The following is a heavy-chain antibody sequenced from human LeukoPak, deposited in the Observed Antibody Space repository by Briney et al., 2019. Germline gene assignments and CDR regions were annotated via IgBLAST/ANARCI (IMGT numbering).Heavy chain of an antibody. CDR1: GGSINNTLFY. V-gene: IGHV4-31*01. D-gene: IGHD3-10*02. Sequence: SETLSLTCTVSGGSINNTLFYWGWVRQPAGKGLESIGSVSSSGTTTYNPSLKSLVTISLDTSQNQFSLNLRSLTAADTAVYYCAREMVGDAFDIWGQGTMVTVSS. CDR3: AREMVGDAFDI. J-gene: IGHJ3*02. CDR2: VSSSGTT.